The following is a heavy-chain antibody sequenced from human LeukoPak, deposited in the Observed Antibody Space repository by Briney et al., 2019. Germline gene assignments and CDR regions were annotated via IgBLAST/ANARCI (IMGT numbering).Heavy chain of an antibody. CDR1: GGSISSSSYY. CDR3: ARPTHEVPGGSPYYYYYMDV. J-gene: IGHJ6*03. Sequence: PSETLSLTCTVSGGSISSSSYYWGWIRQPPGKGLEWIGSIYYSGSTYYNPSLKSRVTISVDTSKNQFSLKLSSVTAADTAVYYCARPTHEVPGGSPYYYYYMDVWGKGTTVTVSS. V-gene: IGHV4-39*01. CDR2: IYYSGST. D-gene: IGHD2-15*01.